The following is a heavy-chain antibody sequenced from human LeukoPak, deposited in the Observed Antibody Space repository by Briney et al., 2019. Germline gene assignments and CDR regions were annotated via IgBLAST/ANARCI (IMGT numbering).Heavy chain of an antibody. J-gene: IGHJ5*02. Sequence: PGGSLRPSCAASGFTFSSYSMNWVRQAPGKGLEWVSYISSSSSTIYYADSVKGRFTISRDNAKNSLYLQMNSLRAEDTAVYYCARGYTRPRNWFDPWGQGTLVTVSS. CDR3: ARGYTRPRNWFDP. D-gene: IGHD2-2*02. CDR1: GFTFSSYS. CDR2: ISSSSSTI. V-gene: IGHV3-48*01.